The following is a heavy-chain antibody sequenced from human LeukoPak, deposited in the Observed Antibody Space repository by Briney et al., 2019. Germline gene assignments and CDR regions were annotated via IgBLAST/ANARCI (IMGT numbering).Heavy chain of an antibody. Sequence: SETLSLTCTVSGGSISSYYWSWIWQPPGKGLEWIGYIFYSGSTNYNPSLKSRVTISVDTSKNQFSLKLSSVTAADTAVYYCARHYDFWSGSRNWYFDLWGRGTLVTVSS. CDR2: IFYSGST. CDR1: GGSISSYY. D-gene: IGHD3-3*01. J-gene: IGHJ2*01. V-gene: IGHV4-59*08. CDR3: ARHYDFWSGSRNWYFDL.